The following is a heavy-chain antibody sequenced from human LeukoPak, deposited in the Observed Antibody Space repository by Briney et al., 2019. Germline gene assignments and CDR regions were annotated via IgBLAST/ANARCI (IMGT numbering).Heavy chain of an antibody. V-gene: IGHV4-31*03. CDR1: GDSINSGGYF. Sequence: SETLSLTCTVSGDSINSGGYFWSWIRQHPGKGLEWIGYIYYSGSTYYNPSLKSRVTISVDTSKNQFSLKLSSVTAADTAVYYCAYGSGSTEYFQHWGQGTLVTVSS. D-gene: IGHD3-10*01. J-gene: IGHJ1*01. CDR2: IYYSGST. CDR3: AYGSGSTEYFQH.